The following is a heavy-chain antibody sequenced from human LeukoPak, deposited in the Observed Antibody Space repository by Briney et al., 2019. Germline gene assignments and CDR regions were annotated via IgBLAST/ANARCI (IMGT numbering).Heavy chain of an antibody. D-gene: IGHD3-10*01. CDR3: VGVVRFHNWFDP. J-gene: IGHJ5*02. Sequence: GGSLRLSCAASGFSFRNYGIHWVRQAPGKGLEWVAVISYDGSDKHYADSVKGRFTISRDNSKNTLYLQMISLRAEDTAVYYCVGVVRFHNWFDPCGQGTLVIVSS. CDR1: GFSFRNYG. CDR2: ISYDGSDK. V-gene: IGHV3-30*03.